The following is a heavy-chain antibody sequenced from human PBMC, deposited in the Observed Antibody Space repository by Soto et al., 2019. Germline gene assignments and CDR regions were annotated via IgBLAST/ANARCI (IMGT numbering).Heavy chain of an antibody. D-gene: IGHD3-3*01. CDR3: ASGGNDIWSCQP. V-gene: IGHV4-34*01. CDR2: VNHRGGT. J-gene: IGHJ4*02. Sequence: LSLTCAVYGRSLNDYYWSWILQPPGKGLEWIGEVNHRGGTNYNSSLKSRVTISVDTSKNQFSLELNSVTAADTAVYYCASGGNDIWSCQPWGQGTLVTVS. CDR1: GRSLNDYY.